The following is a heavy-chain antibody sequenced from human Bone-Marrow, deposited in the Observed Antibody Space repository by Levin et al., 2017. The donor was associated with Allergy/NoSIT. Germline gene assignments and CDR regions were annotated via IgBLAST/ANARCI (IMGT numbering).Heavy chain of an antibody. CDR3: ARDGATKPAIPSHSYYYGMDG. CDR2: IWYDGSNK. J-gene: IGHJ6*02. Sequence: GESLKISCAASGFTFSSYGMHWVRQAPGKGLEWVAVIWYDGSNKYYADSVKGRFTISRDNSKNTLYLQMNSLRAEDTAVYYCARDGATKPAIPSHSYYYGMDGWGQGTTVTVSS. CDR1: GFTFSSYG. D-gene: IGHD2-21*01. V-gene: IGHV3-33*01.